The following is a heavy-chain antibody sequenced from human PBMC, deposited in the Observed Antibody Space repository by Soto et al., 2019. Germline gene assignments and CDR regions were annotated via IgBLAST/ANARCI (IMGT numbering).Heavy chain of an antibody. D-gene: IGHD6-13*01. V-gene: IGHV1-18*01. J-gene: IGHJ5*02. CDR2: ISANNGNR. CDR3: ARLAAAGTLGYNWFDP. CDR1: RYSFPSYG. Sequence: GASVKGSCKASRYSFPSYGISWVRQAPGQGLEWMGWISANNGNRNYAQKLQGRVTMTTDTSTRTAYMELRSLRSDDTAVYYCARLAAAGTLGYNWFDPWGQGTLVTVSS.